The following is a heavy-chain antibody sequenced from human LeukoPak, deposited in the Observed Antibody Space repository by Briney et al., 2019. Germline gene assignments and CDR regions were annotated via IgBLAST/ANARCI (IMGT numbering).Heavy chain of an antibody. Sequence: GGSLRLSCAASGFTFSSYAMSWVRQAPGKGLEWVSAISGSGDSTYYADSVKGRFTISRDNSKNTLYLQMNSLRAEDTAVYYCAKSGSGWYRFDCWGQEPWSPSPQ. CDR3: AKSGSGWYRFDC. V-gene: IGHV3-23*01. J-gene: IGHJ4*01. D-gene: IGHD6-19*01. CDR1: GFTFSSYA. CDR2: ISGSGDST.